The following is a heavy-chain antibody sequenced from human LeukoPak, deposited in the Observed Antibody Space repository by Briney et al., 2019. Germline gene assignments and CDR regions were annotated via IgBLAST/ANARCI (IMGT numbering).Heavy chain of an antibody. J-gene: IGHJ6*03. V-gene: IGHV3-74*01. Sequence: GGSLRLSCAASGFTFSSYWMHWVRQAPGKGLVWVSRIDSDGRSTSYADSVKGRFTISRDNAKNTLYLQMNSLRAEDTAVYYCARDDYLYCSSTSCYGYYYYMDVWGKGTTVTVSS. D-gene: IGHD2-2*01. CDR3: ARDDYLYCSSTSCYGYYYYMDV. CDR1: GFTFSSYW. CDR2: IDSDGRST.